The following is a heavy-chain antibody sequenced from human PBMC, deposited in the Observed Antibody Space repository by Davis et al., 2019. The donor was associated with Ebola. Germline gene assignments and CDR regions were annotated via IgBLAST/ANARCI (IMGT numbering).Heavy chain of an antibody. CDR2: VFYTGST. J-gene: IGHJ4*02. CDR1: GGSVSSGTYY. Sequence: SETLSLTCTVSGGSVSSGTYYWNWIRQPPGQGLEWIGYVFYTGSTDYNPSLKSRITISVDASMNQFSLRVTSVTAADTAIYFCARLVGGDHYRYYLDHWGPGTLVAVSS. D-gene: IGHD2-21*02. V-gene: IGHV4-61*01. CDR3: ARLVGGDHYRYYLDH.